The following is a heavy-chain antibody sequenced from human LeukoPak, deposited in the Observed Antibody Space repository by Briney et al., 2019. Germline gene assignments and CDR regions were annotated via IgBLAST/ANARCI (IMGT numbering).Heavy chain of an antibody. J-gene: IGHJ6*03. CDR3: ARGSLVRGINYYMDV. D-gene: IGHD3-10*01. CDR2: IYYSGST. CDR1: GGSISSYY. Sequence: PSETLSLTRTVSGGSISSYYWSWIRQPPGKGLEWIGYIYYSGSTNYNPSLKSRVTISVDTSKNQFSLKLSSVTAADTAVYYCARGSLVRGINYYMDVWGKGTTVTVSS. V-gene: IGHV4-59*01.